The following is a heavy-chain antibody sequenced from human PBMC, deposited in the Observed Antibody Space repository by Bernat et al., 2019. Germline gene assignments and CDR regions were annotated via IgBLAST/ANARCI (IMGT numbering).Heavy chain of an antibody. CDR1: GGSISSSSYY. J-gene: IGHJ4*02. CDR2: IYYSGST. D-gene: IGHD6-13*01. CDR3: ARQRSSSWYSLFEY. V-gene: IGHV4-39*01. Sequence: QLQLQESGPGLVKPSETLSLTCTVSGGSISSSSYYWGWIRQPPGKGLEWIGSIYYSGSTYYNASLKSRVTISVDTSKNQFSLKLSSVTAADTAVYYCARQRSSSWYSLFEYWGQGTLVTVSS.